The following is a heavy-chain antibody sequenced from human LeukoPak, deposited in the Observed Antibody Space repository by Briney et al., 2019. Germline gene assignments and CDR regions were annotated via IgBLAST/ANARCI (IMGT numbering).Heavy chain of an antibody. CDR3: ARVRDGYNDAYDI. CDR1: GYTFTDYY. CDR2: VNPSGDST. J-gene: IGHJ3*02. D-gene: IGHD5-24*01. Sequence: GASVKVSCRASGYTFTDYYMHWVRQAPGQGLEWMGIVNPSGDSTNYAQNFQGGVTMTGDTSTSTVYMELSSLRSEDTAVYYCARVRDGYNDAYDIWGQGTMVTVTS. V-gene: IGHV1-46*01.